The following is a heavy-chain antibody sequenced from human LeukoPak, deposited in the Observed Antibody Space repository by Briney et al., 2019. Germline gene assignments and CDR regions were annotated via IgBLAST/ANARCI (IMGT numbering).Heavy chain of an antibody. CDR3: ARKPGDLEYYYYYGMDV. V-gene: IGHV1-8*01. CDR2: MNPNSGNT. Sequence: ASVKVSCKASGYTFTSYEINWVRQATGQGLEWMGWMNPNSGNTGYAQRFQGRVTMTRNTSISAAYMELSSLRSEDTAVYYCARKPGDLEYYYYYGMDVWGQGTTVTVSS. D-gene: IGHD7-27*01. J-gene: IGHJ6*02. CDR1: GYTFTSYE.